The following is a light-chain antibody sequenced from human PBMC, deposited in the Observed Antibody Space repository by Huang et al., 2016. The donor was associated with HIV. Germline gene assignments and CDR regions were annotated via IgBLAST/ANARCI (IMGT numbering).Light chain of an antibody. CDR3: HQYTKWPSWT. J-gene: IGKJ1*01. Sequence: EIVMTQSPGTLTVSPGERATLSCRASQCVSSNLAWYQQKPGQTPRPLSYGASTRATGIPARFSGSGSGTEFTLTISSLQSEDFGVYYCHQYTKWPSWTFGQGTKVEIK. V-gene: IGKV3-15*01. CDR2: GAS. CDR1: QCVSSN.